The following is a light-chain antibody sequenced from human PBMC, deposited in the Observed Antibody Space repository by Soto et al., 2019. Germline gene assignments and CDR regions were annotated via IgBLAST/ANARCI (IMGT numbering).Light chain of an antibody. V-gene: IGKV3-15*01. CDR2: GAS. Sequence: EIVMTQSPATLSVSPGERATLSCRASQSVSSNLAWYQHKPGQAPRLLISGASTKATGIPARFSGSGSGTEFTLTISSLQSEDFAAYYCQQYNNWPITFGQGKRLEIK. CDR3: QQYNNWPIT. J-gene: IGKJ5*01. CDR1: QSVSSN.